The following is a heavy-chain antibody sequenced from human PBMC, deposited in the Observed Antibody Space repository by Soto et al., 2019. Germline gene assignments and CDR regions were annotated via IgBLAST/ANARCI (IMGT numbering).Heavy chain of an antibody. CDR3: ARAGGWYREYYFDY. CDR1: GYTFTSYA. CDR2: INAGNGNT. D-gene: IGHD6-19*01. Sequence: ASVKVSCKASGYTFTSYAMHWVRQAPGQRLEWMGWINAGNGNTKYSQKFQGRVTITRDTSASTAYMELSSLRSEDTAVYYCARAGGWYREYYFDYWGQGTLVTVSS. V-gene: IGHV1-3*01. J-gene: IGHJ4*02.